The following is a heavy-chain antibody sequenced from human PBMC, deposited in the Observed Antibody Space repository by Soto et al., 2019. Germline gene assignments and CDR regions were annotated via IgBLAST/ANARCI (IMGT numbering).Heavy chain of an antibody. Sequence: GGSLRLSCAASGFTFSSYGMHWVRQAPGKGLEWVAVISYDGSNKYYADSVKGRFTISRDNSKNTLYLQMNSLRAEDTAVYDCAKDSEEVYSGYDGGEFDYWGQGTLVTVSS. CDR2: ISYDGSNK. J-gene: IGHJ4*02. D-gene: IGHD5-12*01. CDR1: GFTFSSYG. V-gene: IGHV3-30*18. CDR3: AKDSEEVYSGYDGGEFDY.